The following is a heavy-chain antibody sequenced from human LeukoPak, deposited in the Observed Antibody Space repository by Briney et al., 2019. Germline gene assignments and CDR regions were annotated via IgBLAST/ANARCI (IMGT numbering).Heavy chain of an antibody. J-gene: IGHJ4*02. CDR2: IKQAGTEK. D-gene: IGHD5-24*01. V-gene: IGHV3-7*04. CDR1: GFTFGSYW. CDR3: ARVRGGYHLDY. Sequence: GGSLRLSCAASGFTFGSYWMNWVRQAPGKGLEWVANIKQAGTEKYYVDSVKGRFTISRDNAKNSLFLQMNSLRAEDTAVYFCARVRGGYHLDYWGQGTLVTVSS.